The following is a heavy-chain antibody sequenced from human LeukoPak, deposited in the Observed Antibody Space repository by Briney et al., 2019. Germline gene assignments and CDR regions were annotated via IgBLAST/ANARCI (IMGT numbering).Heavy chain of an antibody. CDR3: ARVASPYYYDSSGYII. CDR1: GYTFTGYY. J-gene: IGHJ3*02. V-gene: IGHV1-2*02. CDR2: INPNSGGT. D-gene: IGHD3-22*01. Sequence: ASVKVSCKASGYTFTGYYMHWVRQAPGQGLEWMGWINPNSGGTNYAQKFQGRVTMTRDTSISTAYMELSRLRSDDTAVYYCARVASPYYYDSSGYIIWGQGTMVTVSS.